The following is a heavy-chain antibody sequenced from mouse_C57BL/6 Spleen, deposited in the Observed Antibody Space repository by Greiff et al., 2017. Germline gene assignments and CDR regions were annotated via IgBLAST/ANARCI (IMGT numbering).Heavy chain of an antibody. D-gene: IGHD2-4*01. CDR2: INPNNGGT. CDR3: ARKEDYDYEWYFDV. J-gene: IGHJ1*03. V-gene: IGHV1-18*01. Sequence: EVQLQQSGPELVKPGASVKIPCKASGYTFTDYNMDWVKQSHGKSLEWIGDINPNNGGTIYNQKFKGKATLTVDKSSSTAYMELRSLTSEDTAVYYCARKEDYDYEWYFDVWGTGTTVTVSS. CDR1: GYTFTDYN.